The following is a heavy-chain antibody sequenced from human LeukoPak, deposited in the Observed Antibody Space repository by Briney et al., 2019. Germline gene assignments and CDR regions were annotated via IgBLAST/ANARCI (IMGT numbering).Heavy chain of an antibody. CDR2: IKEDGSEE. V-gene: IGHV3-7*03. CDR3: ARDQSRHSDY. CDR1: GFTFSTYW. Sequence: SGGSLRLSCAASGFTFSTYWMTWVRQAPGKGLEWVAIIKEDGSEEYYVDSVKGRFTISRDNAKNSLHLQMNSLRVEDTAVYYCARDQSRHSDYWGQGTLVTVSS. D-gene: IGHD2-21*01. J-gene: IGHJ4*02.